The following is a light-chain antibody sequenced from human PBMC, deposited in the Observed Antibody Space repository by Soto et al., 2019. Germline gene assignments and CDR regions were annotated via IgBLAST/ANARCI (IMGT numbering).Light chain of an antibody. CDR3: MQSTQLPPT. V-gene: IGKV2D-29*02. CDR1: QSLLHITGETF. Sequence: DVVMTQTPLSLSVAPGQPASISCKSSQSLLHITGETFLFWYLQKPGQSPQLLIYEVSTRVSGVPDRFSGSGSGTDFTLEISRVETDDVGIDYCMQSTQLPPTFGQVTRLEIK. J-gene: IGKJ5*01. CDR2: EVS.